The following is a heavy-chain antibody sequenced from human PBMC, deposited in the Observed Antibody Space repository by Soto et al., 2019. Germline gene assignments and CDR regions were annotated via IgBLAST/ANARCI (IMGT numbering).Heavy chain of an antibody. CDR1: GGTFISYA. CDR3: ARDLSWSTYYYGSGSYYYFDY. V-gene: IGHV1-69*05. D-gene: IGHD3-10*01. CDR2: IIPIFGTA. J-gene: IGHJ4*02. Sequence: AVQVSCKASGGTFISYAISWVRQAPGQGLEWMGGIIPIFGTANYAQKFQGRVTMTRDTSISTAYMELSRLRSDDTAVYYCARDLSWSTYYYGSGSYYYFDYWGQGTLVTVSS.